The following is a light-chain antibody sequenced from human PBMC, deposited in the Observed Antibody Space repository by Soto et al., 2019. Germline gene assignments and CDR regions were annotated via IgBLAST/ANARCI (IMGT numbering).Light chain of an antibody. CDR3: QQYHTYADT. V-gene: IGKV1-5*03. CDR2: KAS. J-gene: IGKJ2*01. Sequence: DIQMTQFPSTLSASVGDRVTITCWASQSIESWLAWYQQKPGKATKLLVHKASTLENGVPSRVSGSESGTEFTLNITSLQPDDFATYYSQQYHTYADTSGQGTKLEIK. CDR1: QSIESW.